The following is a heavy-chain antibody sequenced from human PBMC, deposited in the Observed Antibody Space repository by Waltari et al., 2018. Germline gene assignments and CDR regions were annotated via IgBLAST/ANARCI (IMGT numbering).Heavy chain of an antibody. V-gene: IGHV1-2*02. D-gene: IGHD3-22*01. CDR1: GYTFTGYY. CDR3: ARGNTYYYDSSGYYYF. Sequence: QVQLVQSGAEVKKPGASVKVSCKASGYTFTGYYMHWVRQAPGQGLEWMGVIHPNRGGTNYAHKFQGRGTMTRDTSISTAYMWLSRLRSDDTAVYYCARGNTYYYDSSGYYYFWGQGTLVTVSS. CDR2: IHPNRGGT. J-gene: IGHJ4*02.